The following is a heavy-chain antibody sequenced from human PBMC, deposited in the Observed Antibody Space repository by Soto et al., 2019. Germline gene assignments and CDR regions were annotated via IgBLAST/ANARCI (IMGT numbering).Heavy chain of an antibody. J-gene: IGHJ3*02. V-gene: IGHV4-61*08. Sequence: PSETLSRTCVVSGGSISSGGFYWSWIRQPPGKGLEWIGYIYYSGSTYYNPSLKSRVTISVDTSKNQFSLKLSSVTAADTAVYYCARRYGRAFDIWGQGTMVTVS. CDR2: IYYSGST. CDR3: ARRYGRAFDI. CDR1: GGSISSGGFY. D-gene: IGHD4-17*01.